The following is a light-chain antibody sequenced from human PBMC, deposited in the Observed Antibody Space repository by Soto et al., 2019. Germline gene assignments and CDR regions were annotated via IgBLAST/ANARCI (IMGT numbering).Light chain of an antibody. CDR3: QTWGTGIQV. CDR1: SGHSSYA. CDR2: LNSDGSH. Sequence: QLVLTQSPSASASLGASVKLTCTLSSGHSSYAIAWHQQQPEKGPRYLMKLNSDGSHSKGDGIPDRFSGSSSGAERYLTISGHQSEDEADYYCQTWGTGIQVFGTGTKLTVL. V-gene: IGLV4-69*01. J-gene: IGLJ1*01.